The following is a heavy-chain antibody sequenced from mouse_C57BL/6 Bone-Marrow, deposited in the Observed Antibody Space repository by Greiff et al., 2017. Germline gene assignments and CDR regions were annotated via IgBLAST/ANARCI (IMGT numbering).Heavy chain of an antibody. J-gene: IGHJ2*01. CDR2: IYPSDSDT. CDR3: TSQNWDYFDY. D-gene: IGHD4-1*01. V-gene: IGHV1-74*01. Sequence: QVQLQQPGAELAKPGASVKVSCKASGYTFTSYWMHWVKQRPGQGLEWIGRIYPSDSDTNYNQKFKGKATLTVDKSSSTAYMQLSSLTSEDSAVYYCTSQNWDYFDYWGQGTTLTVSS. CDR1: GYTFTSYW.